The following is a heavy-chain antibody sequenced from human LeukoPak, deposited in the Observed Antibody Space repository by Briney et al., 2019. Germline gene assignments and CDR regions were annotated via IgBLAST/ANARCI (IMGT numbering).Heavy chain of an antibody. CDR1: GYRFTGYY. J-gene: IGHJ4*02. V-gene: IGHV1-18*04. CDR3: ARGPRH. Sequence: ASVTVSCTASGYRFTGYYLHWVRQAPGQGLEWMGWISAYNGNTNYAQKLQGRVTMTTDTSTSTAYMELRSLRSDDTAVYYCARGPRHWGRGTLVTVSS. CDR2: ISAYNGNT.